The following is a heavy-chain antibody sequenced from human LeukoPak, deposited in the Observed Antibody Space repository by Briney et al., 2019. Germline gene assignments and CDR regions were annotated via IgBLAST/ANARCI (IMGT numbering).Heavy chain of an antibody. D-gene: IGHD3-10*01. V-gene: IGHV4-34*01. CDR3: ARDSGTTGEVKFDP. J-gene: IGHJ5*02. CDR1: GVSFSGYY. CDR2: INHSGST. Sequence: SETLSLTCAVYGVSFSGYYWSWIRQPPGKGLEWIGEINHSGSTNYNPSLKSRVTISVDTSKNQFSLKLSSVTAADTAVYYCARDSGTTGEVKFDPWGQGTLVTVSS.